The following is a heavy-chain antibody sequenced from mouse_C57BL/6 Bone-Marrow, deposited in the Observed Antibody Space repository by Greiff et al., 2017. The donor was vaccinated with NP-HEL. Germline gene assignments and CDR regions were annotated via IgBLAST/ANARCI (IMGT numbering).Heavy chain of an antibody. CDR3: VRRTTVVPYYAMDY. CDR2: IRSKSNNYAT. Sequence: EVQLVESGGGLVQPKGSLKLSCAASGFSFNTYAMNWVRQAPGKGLEWVARIRSKSNNYATYYADSVKDRFTISRDDSESMLYLQMNNLKTEDTAMYYCVRRTTVVPYYAMDYWGQGTSVTVSS. V-gene: IGHV10-1*01. J-gene: IGHJ4*01. CDR1: GFSFNTYA. D-gene: IGHD1-1*01.